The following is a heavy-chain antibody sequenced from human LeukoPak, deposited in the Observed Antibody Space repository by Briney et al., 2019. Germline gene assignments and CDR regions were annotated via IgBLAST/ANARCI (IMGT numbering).Heavy chain of an antibody. J-gene: IGHJ4*02. Sequence: GPEGVXVIWYDGSNKYYADSVKGRFTISRDNSKNTLYLQMNSLRAEDTAVYYCARGRQQLVVYYFDYWGQGTLVTVSS. D-gene: IGHD6-13*01. V-gene: IGHV3-33*01. CDR2: IWYDGSNK. CDR3: ARGRQQLVVYYFDY.